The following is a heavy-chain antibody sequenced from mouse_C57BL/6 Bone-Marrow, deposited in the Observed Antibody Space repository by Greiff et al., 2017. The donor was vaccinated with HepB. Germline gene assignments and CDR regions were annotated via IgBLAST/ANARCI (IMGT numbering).Heavy chain of an antibody. CDR1: GYTFTDYY. Sequence: EVQLQQSGPELVKPGASVKISCKASGYTFTDYYMNWVKQSHGKSLEWIGDINPNNGGTSYNQKFKGKATLTVDKSSSTAYMELRSLTSEDSAVYYCAREAQGRDYWGQGTTLTVSS. D-gene: IGHD3-2*02. V-gene: IGHV1-26*01. CDR2: INPNNGGT. CDR3: AREAQGRDY. J-gene: IGHJ2*01.